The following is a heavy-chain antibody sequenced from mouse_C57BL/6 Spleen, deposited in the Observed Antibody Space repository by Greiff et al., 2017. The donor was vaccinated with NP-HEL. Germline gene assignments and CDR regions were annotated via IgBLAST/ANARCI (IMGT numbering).Heavy chain of an antibody. V-gene: IGHV1-82*01. CDR2: IYPGDGDT. CDR3: ARGLRQDAMDY. CDR1: GYAFSSSW. Sequence: VHLVESGPELVKPGASVKISCKASGYAFSSSWMNWVKQRPGKGLEWIGRIYPGDGDTNYNGKFKGKATLTADKSSSTAYMQLSSLTSEDSAVYFCARGLRQDAMDYWGQGTSVTVSS. J-gene: IGHJ4*01. D-gene: IGHD2-2*01.